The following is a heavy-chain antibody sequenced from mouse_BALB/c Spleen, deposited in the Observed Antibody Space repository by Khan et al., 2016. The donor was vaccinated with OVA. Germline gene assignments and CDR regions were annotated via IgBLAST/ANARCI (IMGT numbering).Heavy chain of an antibody. V-gene: IGHV1-77*01. CDR3: TREWGAWFPY. J-gene: IGHJ3*01. Sequence: QVQLQQSGAELARPGASVKLSCKASGYTFTDYNINWVKQRTGQGLEWIGEIYPGSGNTYYNEKFRGKATLTADQSSSTAYMQLSSLTSEDSAVYVCTREWGAWFPYWGQGTLLTVSA. CDR1: GYTFTDYN. CDR2: IYPGSGNT.